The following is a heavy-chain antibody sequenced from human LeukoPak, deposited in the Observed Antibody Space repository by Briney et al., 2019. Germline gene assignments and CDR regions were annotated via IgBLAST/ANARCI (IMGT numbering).Heavy chain of an antibody. CDR3: AKDDGNNAKLLLDY. Sequence: GGSLTLSCAVSGFTFSNYGMSWVRQAPGKGLEWVSVISSSGDSTYYADSVKGRFTISRDNSKNTLYLQMNGLRAEDTAIHYCAKDDGNNAKLLLDYWGQGTLVTVSS. D-gene: IGHD2/OR15-2a*01. J-gene: IGHJ4*02. CDR2: ISSSGDST. CDR1: GFTFSNYG. V-gene: IGHV3-23*01.